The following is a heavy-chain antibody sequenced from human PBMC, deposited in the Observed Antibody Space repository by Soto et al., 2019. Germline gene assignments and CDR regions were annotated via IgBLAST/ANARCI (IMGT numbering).Heavy chain of an antibody. D-gene: IGHD2-21*02. CDR2: VSGSGDST. J-gene: IGHJ4*02. CDR1: AFTFSSYA. V-gene: IGHV3-23*01. Sequence: GGSVRLSGAASAFTFSSYAMSWVRQAPGKGLEWVSAVSGSGDSTYYADSVKGRFTVSRDNSKNTLYLQMNSLRAEDTAVYYCAKGRASDCPGRTQDYWGQGTLVTVSS. CDR3: AKGRASDCPGRTQDY.